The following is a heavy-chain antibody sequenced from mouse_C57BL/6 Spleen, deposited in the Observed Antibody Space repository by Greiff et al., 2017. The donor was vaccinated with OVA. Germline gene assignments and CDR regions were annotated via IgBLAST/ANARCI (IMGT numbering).Heavy chain of an antibody. V-gene: IGHV2-2*01. CDR2: IWRGGST. J-gene: IGHJ1*03. Sequence: VQLQQSGPGLVQPSQSLSITCTVSGFSLTSYGVHWVRQSPGKGLEWLGVIWRGGSTDYNAAFISRLSISKDNSKSEVFFKMNSLQADDTAIYYCARNYPTVVEDWYFDVWGTGTTVTVSS. D-gene: IGHD1-1*01. CDR3: ARNYPTVVEDWYFDV. CDR1: GFSLTSYG.